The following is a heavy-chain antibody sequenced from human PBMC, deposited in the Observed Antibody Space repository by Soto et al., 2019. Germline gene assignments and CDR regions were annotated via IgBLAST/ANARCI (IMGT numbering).Heavy chain of an antibody. CDR3: AKGRGSGWAWYFDN. CDR2: IWHDGNNK. V-gene: IGHV3-33*06. D-gene: IGHD6-19*01. CDR1: GFTFSNYG. J-gene: IGHJ4*02. Sequence: GGSLRLSCAASGFTFSNYGMHWVRQAPGKGLEWVAIIWHDGNNKYYADSVRGRFIISRDNSKNRLYLQMNSLRGEDTAVYYCAKGRGSGWAWYFDNWGQGTLVTVSS.